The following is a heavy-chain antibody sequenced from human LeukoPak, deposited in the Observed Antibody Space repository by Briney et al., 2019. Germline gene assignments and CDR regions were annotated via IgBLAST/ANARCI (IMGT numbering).Heavy chain of an antibody. CDR2: IDPSDSYT. CDR1: GYIFTTYW. J-gene: IGHJ4*02. V-gene: IGHV5-10-1*01. CDR3: VRKDRASYYVDY. Sequence: HGESLNISCKASGYIFTTYWISGVRQMPGKGLEWMGRIDPSDSYTNYSPSFQGHVTISADKSISTAYLQWSSLKASDSAMYYCVRKDRASYYVDYWGQGTLVTVSS. D-gene: IGHD2-15*01.